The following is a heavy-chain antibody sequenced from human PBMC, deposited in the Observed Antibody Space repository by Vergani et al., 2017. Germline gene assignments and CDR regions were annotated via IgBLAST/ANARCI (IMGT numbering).Heavy chain of an antibody. D-gene: IGHD6-19*01. CDR3: ARDSSGWGYYYYYYGMDV. CDR2: ISYDGSNK. J-gene: IGHJ6*02. V-gene: IGHV3-30*03. Sequence: VQLVESGGGVVQPGRSLRLSCAASGFTFSSYGMHWVRQAPGKGLEWVAVISYDGSNKYYADSVKGRFTISRDNSKNTLYLQMNSLRAEDTAVYYCARDSSGWGYYYYYYGMDVWGQGTTVTVSS. CDR1: GFTFSSYG.